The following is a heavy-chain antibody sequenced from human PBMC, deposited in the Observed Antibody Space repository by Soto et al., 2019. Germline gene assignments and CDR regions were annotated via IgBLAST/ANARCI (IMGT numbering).Heavy chain of an antibody. CDR2: IYYSGST. J-gene: IGHJ3*02. V-gene: IGHV4-31*03. D-gene: IGHD2-2*01. Sequence: SETLSLTCTVSGGSISSGGYYWSWIRQHPGKGLEWIGYIYYSGSTYYNPSLKSRVTISVDTSKNQFSLKLSSVTAADTAVYYCARDRPVRRRVPGAFDIWGQGTMVTVSS. CDR3: ARDRPVRRRVPGAFDI. CDR1: GGSISSGGYY.